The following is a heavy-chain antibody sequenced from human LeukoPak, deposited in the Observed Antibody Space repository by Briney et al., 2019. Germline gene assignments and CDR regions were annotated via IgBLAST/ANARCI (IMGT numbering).Heavy chain of an antibody. CDR3: TKEWELDEDYFAY. CDR2: IKSKTDGGTT. D-gene: IGHD1-26*01. Sequence: PGGSLRLSCAASGFTFSNAWMSWVRQAPGKGLEWVGRIKSKTDGGTTDYAAPVKGSFTISRDDSKNTLYLQMNSLKTEDTAVYYCTKEWELDEDYFAYWGQGTLVTVSS. J-gene: IGHJ4*02. CDR1: GFTFSNAW. V-gene: IGHV3-15*01.